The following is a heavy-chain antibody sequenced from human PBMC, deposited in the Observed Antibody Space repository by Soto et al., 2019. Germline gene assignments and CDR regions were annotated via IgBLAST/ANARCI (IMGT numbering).Heavy chain of an antibody. CDR3: AREGHQKWYGERNDGEFGY. CDR1: GYTFTSYA. J-gene: IGHJ4*02. Sequence: QVQLVQSGAEVKKPGASVKVSCKASGYTFTSYAMHWVRQAPGQRLEWMGWINAGNGNTKYSQKFQGRVTITRDTSASTADMELSSLRSEDTAVYYCAREGHQKWYGERNDGEFGYWGQGTLVTVSS. CDR2: INAGNGNT. D-gene: IGHD4-17*01. V-gene: IGHV1-3*01.